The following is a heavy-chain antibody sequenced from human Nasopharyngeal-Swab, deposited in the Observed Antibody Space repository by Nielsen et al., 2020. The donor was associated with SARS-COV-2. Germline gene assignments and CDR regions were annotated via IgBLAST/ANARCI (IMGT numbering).Heavy chain of an antibody. V-gene: IGHV1-18*01. CDR1: GYTFTSYG. CDR3: ARNSPGYSYGYNWFDP. D-gene: IGHD5-18*01. Sequence: ASVKVSCKASGYTFTSYGISWVRQAPGQGLEWMGWISAYNGNTNYAQKLQGRVTMTTDTSTSTAYMELRSLRSDDTAVYYCARNSPGYSYGYNWFDPWGQGTLVTASS. J-gene: IGHJ5*02. CDR2: ISAYNGNT.